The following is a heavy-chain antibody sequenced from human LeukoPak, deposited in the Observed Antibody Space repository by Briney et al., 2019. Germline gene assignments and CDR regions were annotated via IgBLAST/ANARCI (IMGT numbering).Heavy chain of an antibody. Sequence: PSETLSLTCTVSGGSIRSSYYYWGWIRQPPGKGLEWIGSIYDSGSTYYNPSLKSRVTISVDTSKNQFSLKLNSMTAADTAVYYCARVVYYDSSGYYQSWFDPWGQGTLVTVSS. CDR3: ARVVYYDSSGYYQSWFDP. V-gene: IGHV4-39*01. CDR2: IYDSGST. J-gene: IGHJ5*02. D-gene: IGHD3-22*01. CDR1: GGSIRSSYYY.